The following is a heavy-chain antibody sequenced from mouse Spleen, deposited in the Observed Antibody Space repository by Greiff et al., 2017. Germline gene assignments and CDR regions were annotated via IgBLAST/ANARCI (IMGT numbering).Heavy chain of an antibody. D-gene: IGHD1-2*01. CDR1: GFNIKNTY. CDR3: ARVTTATWGYFDV. Sequence: EVKLVESVAELVRPGASVKLSCTASGFNIKNTYMHWVKQRPEQGLEWIGRIDPANGNTKYAPKFQGKATITADTSSNTAYLQLSSLTSEDTAIYYCARVTTATWGYFDVWGAGTTVTVSS. V-gene: IGHV14-3*01. CDR2: IDPANGNT. J-gene: IGHJ1*01.